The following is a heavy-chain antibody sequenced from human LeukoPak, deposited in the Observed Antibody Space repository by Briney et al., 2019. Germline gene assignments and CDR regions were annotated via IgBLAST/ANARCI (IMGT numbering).Heavy chain of an antibody. CDR2: IKRKIDGETT. CDR1: GFTFSSYA. J-gene: IGHJ4*02. D-gene: IGHD3-10*01. CDR3: TTLSFVWFGDDY. V-gene: IGHV3-15*01. Sequence: PGGSLRLSCAASGFTFSSYAMSWVRQAPGKGLEWVGRIKRKIDGETTDYAAPVKGRFTISRDDSKSTLYLQMNSLKSEDTAVYYCTTLSFVWFGDDYWGQGTLVTVSS.